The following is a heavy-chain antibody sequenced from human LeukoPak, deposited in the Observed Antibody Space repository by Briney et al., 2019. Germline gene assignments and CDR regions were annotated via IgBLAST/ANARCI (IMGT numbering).Heavy chain of an antibody. Sequence: GGSLRLSCAASGFTFSSYSMNWVRQAPGKGLEWVSSISSSGSYIYYADSVKGRFTISRDNAKNSLYLQMNSLRAEDTAVYYCARGLSGVTGYTYGRGIDYWGQGTLVTVSS. CDR3: ARGLSGVTGYTYGRGIDY. J-gene: IGHJ4*02. CDR2: ISSSGSYI. CDR1: GFTFSSYS. D-gene: IGHD5-18*01. V-gene: IGHV3-21*01.